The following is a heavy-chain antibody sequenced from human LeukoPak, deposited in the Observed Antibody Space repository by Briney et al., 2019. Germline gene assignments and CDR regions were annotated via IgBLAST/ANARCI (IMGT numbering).Heavy chain of an antibody. CDR2: FDPEDGET. D-gene: IGHD1-26*01. Sequence: ASVKVSCKVSGYTLTELSMHWVRQAPGKGLEWMGGFDPEDGETIYAQKFQGRVTITEDTSKDTAYMEVSSLRSEDTAVYYCASRAVVGATGYFQHWGQGTLVTVSS. CDR1: GYTLTELS. V-gene: IGHV1-24*01. CDR3: ASRAVVGATGYFQH. J-gene: IGHJ1*01.